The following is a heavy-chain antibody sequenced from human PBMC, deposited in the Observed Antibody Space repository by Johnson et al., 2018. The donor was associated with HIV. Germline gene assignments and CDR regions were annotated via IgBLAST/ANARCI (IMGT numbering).Heavy chain of an antibody. V-gene: IGHV3-30-3*01. CDR3: ARAYNDAFDI. Sequence: VISYDGSNKYYADSVKGRFTISRDNSKNTLYLQMNSLRAEDTAVFYCARAYNDAFDIWGQGTMVTVSS. CDR2: ISYDGSNK. D-gene: IGHD5-24*01. J-gene: IGHJ3*02.